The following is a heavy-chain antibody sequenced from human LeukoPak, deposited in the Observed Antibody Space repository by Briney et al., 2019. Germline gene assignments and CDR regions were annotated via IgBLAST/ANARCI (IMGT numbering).Heavy chain of an antibody. Sequence: ASVKVSCKASGGTFSSYAISWVRQAPGQGLEWMGGIIPIFGTANYAQKFQGRVTMTRDTSTSTVYMELSSLRSEDTAVYYCAREPKWELGSDDYWGQGTLVTVSS. V-gene: IGHV1-69*05. CDR1: GGTFSSYA. CDR2: IIPIFGTA. D-gene: IGHD1-26*01. J-gene: IGHJ4*02. CDR3: AREPKWELGSDDY.